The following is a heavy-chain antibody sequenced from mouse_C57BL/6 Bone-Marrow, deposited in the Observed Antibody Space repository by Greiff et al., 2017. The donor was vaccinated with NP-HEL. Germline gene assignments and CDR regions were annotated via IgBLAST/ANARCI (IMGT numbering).Heavy chain of an antibody. CDR3: ARREYGSSYWYFDV. V-gene: IGHV1-75*01. D-gene: IGHD1-1*01. J-gene: IGHJ1*03. Sequence: QVQLKESGPELVKPGASVKISCKASGYTFTDYYINWVKQRPGQGLEWIGWIFPGSGSTYYNEKFKGKATLTVDKSSSTAYMLLSSLTSEDSAVYFCARREYGSSYWYFDVWGTGTTVTVSS. CDR2: IFPGSGST. CDR1: GYTFTDYY.